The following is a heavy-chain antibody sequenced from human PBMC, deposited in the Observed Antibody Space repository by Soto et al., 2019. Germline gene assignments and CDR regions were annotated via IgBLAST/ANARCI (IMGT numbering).Heavy chain of an antibody. V-gene: IGHV1-58*01. CDR2: IVVGSGNT. J-gene: IGHJ4*02. CDR1: GFTFTSSA. CDR3: AADLKCSSTSCYLFDY. D-gene: IGHD2-2*01. Sequence: ASVKVSCKASGFTFTSSAVQWVRQARGQRLEWIGWIVVGSGNTNYAQKFQERVTITRDMSTSTAYMELSSLRSEDTAVYYCAADLKCSSTSCYLFDYWGQGTLVTVSS.